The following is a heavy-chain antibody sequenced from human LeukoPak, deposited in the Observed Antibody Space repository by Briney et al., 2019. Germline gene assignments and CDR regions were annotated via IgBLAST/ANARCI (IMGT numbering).Heavy chain of an antibody. CDR1: GSTFNTYE. CDR2: ISPGGSDT. J-gene: IGHJ4*02. D-gene: IGHD3-10*01. V-gene: IGHV3-23*01. Sequence: PGGSLRLSCAASGSTFNTYEMNWVRQAPGKGLEWVSAISPGGSDTYYADSVRGRFTISRDNSKNTLYLQMSSLRAEDSAVYYCAKRGGYETMAAFDYWGQGTLVTVSS. CDR3: AKRGGYETMAAFDY.